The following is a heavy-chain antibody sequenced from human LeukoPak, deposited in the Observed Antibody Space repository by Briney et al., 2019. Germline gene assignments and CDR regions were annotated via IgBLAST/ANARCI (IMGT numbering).Heavy chain of an antibody. D-gene: IGHD5-18*01. CDR2: ISGSGGST. J-gene: IGHJ4*02. CDR1: GFTFSSYA. V-gene: IGHV3-23*01. Sequence: GGSLRPSCAASGFTFSSYAMSWVRQAPGKGLEWVSAISGSGGSTYYADSVKGRFTISRDNSKHTLYLQMNSLRAEDTAVYYCAKDRYSYGNDKNDYWGQGTLVTVSS. CDR3: AKDRYSYGNDKNDY.